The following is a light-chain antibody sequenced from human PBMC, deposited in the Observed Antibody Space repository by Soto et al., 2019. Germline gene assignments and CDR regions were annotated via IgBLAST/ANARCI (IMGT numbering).Light chain of an antibody. V-gene: IGKV3-15*01. CDR3: QQYNTWPIT. Sequence: EIVMTQSPATLSVSPGETATLSCRASQSVSSNLGWYQQKPGQAPRLLIYGASTRATGIPARFSGSGSGTEFTPTISSLQSEDFAVYSCQQYNTWPITFGQGTRLEIK. CDR2: GAS. J-gene: IGKJ5*01. CDR1: QSVSSN.